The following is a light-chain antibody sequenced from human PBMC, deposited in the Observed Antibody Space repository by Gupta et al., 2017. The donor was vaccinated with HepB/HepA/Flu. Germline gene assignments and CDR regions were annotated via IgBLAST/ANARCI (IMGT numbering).Light chain of an antibody. CDR2: ENN. CDR1: SSNIGNNY. J-gene: IGLJ3*02. CDR3: ATWDSSLSGWV. Sequence: SVLTQPRSVSAGPGQKVTISCSGSSSNIGNNYVSWYQQLPGTAPKLLIYENNKRPSGIPARFSGSKSGTSATLAINGLQAEDEADYYCATWDSSLSGWVFGAGTKLTVL. V-gene: IGLV1-51*02.